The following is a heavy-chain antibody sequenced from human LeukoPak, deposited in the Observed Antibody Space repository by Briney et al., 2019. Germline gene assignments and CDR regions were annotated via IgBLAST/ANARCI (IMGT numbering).Heavy chain of an antibody. CDR3: AREEITMFREEPFDY. CDR2: IFYGGST. Sequence: PSETLSLTCTVSGGSISNSRYYWGWIRQPPGKGLEWIASIFYGGSTHYNPSLKSRVTILVDTSKNQFSLKMTSVTAADTAVYYCAREEITMFREEPFDYWGHGSLVTVSS. CDR1: GGSISNSRYY. J-gene: IGHJ4*01. V-gene: IGHV4-39*07. D-gene: IGHD3-10*01.